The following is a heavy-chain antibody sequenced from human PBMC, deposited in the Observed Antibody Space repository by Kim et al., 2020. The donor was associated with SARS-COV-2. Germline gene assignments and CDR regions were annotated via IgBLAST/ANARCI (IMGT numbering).Heavy chain of an antibody. D-gene: IGHD4-4*01. CDR3: AKEQEGDGYSHFGY. V-gene: IGHV3-53*01. J-gene: IGHJ4*02. Sequence: DSVKGRFTISRDFSENILYLQMDDLRVEDTALYYCAKEQEGDGYSHFGYWGQGTLVTVSS.